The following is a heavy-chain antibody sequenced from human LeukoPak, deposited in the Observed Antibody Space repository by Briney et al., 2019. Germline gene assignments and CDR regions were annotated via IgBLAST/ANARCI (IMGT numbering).Heavy chain of an antibody. CDR1: GYTFTSYD. CDR3: AKDQQGVVVAANFVHYYYYMDV. J-gene: IGHJ6*03. Sequence: ASVKVSCKASGYTFTSYDINWVRQATGQGLEWMGWMNPNSGNTGYAQKFQGRVTITRNTSISTAYMELSSLRSEDTAVYYCAKDQQGVVVAANFVHYYYYMDVWGKGTTVTISS. CDR2: MNPNSGNT. D-gene: IGHD2-15*01. V-gene: IGHV1-8*03.